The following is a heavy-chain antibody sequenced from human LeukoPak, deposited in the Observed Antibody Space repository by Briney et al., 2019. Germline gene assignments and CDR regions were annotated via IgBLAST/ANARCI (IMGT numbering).Heavy chain of an antibody. Sequence: GGSLRLSCAASGFTVSSNYMTWVRQAPGKGLEWVSVIYFDSSTYYADSVKGRFTISRDDSKNTLYLQMNSLRAEDTAVYYCARAGVSGCSSTSCYTGPLSLDYWGQGTLVTVSS. CDR3: ARAGVSGCSSTSCYTGPLSLDY. V-gene: IGHV3-66*01. CDR1: GFTVSSNY. J-gene: IGHJ4*02. D-gene: IGHD2-2*02. CDR2: IYFDSST.